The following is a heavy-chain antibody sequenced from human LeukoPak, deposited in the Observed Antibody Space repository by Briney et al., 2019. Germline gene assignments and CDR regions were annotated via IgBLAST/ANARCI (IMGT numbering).Heavy chain of an antibody. CDR3: ARDPGKTFYDWSLDY. J-gene: IGHJ4*02. V-gene: IGHV1-3*03. CDR1: GYTFTIYA. D-gene: IGHD3-3*01. CDR2: INAGNGNT. Sequence: ASVKVSCKASGYTFTIYAMHWVRQAPGQRLEWMGWINAGNGNTKYSQEFQGRVTITRDTSASTAYMELSSLRSEDMAVYYCARDPGKTFYDWSLDYWGQGTLVTVSS.